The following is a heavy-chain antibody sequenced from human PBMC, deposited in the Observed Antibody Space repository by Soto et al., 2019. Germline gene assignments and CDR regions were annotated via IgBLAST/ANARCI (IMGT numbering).Heavy chain of an antibody. CDR1: GGSISSSNW. J-gene: IGHJ4*02. V-gene: IGHV4-4*02. Sequence: QVQLQESGPGLVKPSGTLSLTCAVSGGSISSSNWWSWVRQPPGKGLEWIGQIYHSGSTHYNPSLKSRVTVSVDKSKYQFSLKVSSVTAADTAVYYCATEGYSYGDVVYWGQGSLVTVSS. CDR2: IYHSGST. D-gene: IGHD5-18*01. CDR3: ATEGYSYGDVVY.